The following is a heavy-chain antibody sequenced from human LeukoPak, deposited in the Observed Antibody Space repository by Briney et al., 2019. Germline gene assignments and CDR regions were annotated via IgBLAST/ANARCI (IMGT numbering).Heavy chain of an antibody. J-gene: IGHJ4*02. D-gene: IGHD2-2*01. CDR2: ISGSGGRK. V-gene: IGHV3-23*01. CDR3: AKYRYCSSTSCYSTYFDY. Sequence: GWSLRLCCAASGSTFSSYTMCGGRQAPGKGLEWVSTISGSGGRKYYADSVKGRFTISRDTSKNTLYLQMNSMRAEDTAVYYCAKYRYCSSTSCYSTYFDYWGQGTLVTVSS. CDR1: GSTFSSYT.